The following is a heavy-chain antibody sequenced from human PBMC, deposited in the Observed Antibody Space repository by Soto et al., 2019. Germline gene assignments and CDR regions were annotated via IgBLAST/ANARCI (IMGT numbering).Heavy chain of an antibody. Sequence: GGSLRLSCAASGFTFSSYAMSWVRQAPGKGLEWVSAISGSGGSTYYADSVKGRFTISRDNSKSTLYLQMNSLRAEDTAVYYCAKGMRQKMVYIWFDPWGQGTLVTVSS. V-gene: IGHV3-23*01. CDR2: ISGSGGST. D-gene: IGHD6-13*01. J-gene: IGHJ5*02. CDR3: AKGMRQKMVYIWFDP. CDR1: GFTFSSYA.